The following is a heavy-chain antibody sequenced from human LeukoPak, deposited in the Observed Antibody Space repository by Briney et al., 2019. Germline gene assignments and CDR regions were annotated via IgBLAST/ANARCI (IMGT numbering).Heavy chain of an antibody. D-gene: IGHD3-3*01. J-gene: IGHJ5*02. CDR1: GFTFSSYS. CDR3: ASSGYDFWSGYENWFDP. V-gene: IGHV3-21*01. Sequence: PGGSLRLSCAASGFTFSSYSMNWVRQAPGKGLEWVSSISSSSSYIYYADSVKGRFTISRDNAKNSLYLQMNSLRAEDTAVYYCASSGYDFWSGYENWFDPWGQGILVIVSS. CDR2: ISSSSSYI.